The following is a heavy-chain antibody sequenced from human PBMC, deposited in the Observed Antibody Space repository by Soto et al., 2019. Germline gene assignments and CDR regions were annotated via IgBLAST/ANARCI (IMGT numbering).Heavy chain of an antibody. CDR3: ARHGIYCSGGSCSYFDY. D-gene: IGHD2-15*01. CDR2: IYYSGST. J-gene: IGHJ4*02. CDR1: GGSISSYY. V-gene: IGHV4-59*08. Sequence: QVQLQESGPGLVKPSETLSLTCTVSGGSISSYYWSWIRQPPGKGLEWIGYIYYSGSTNYNPSLKSRGTIAVDTSKNQFSLKLSSVTAADTAVYYCARHGIYCSGGSCSYFDYWGQGTLVTVSS.